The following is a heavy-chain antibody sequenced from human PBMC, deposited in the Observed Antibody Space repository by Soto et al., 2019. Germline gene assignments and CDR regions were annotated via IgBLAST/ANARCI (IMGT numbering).Heavy chain of an antibody. CDR2: IYYSGST. Sequence: QVQLQESGPGLVKPSQTLSLTCTVSGGSISSGGYYWSWIRQHPGEGLEWIGYIYYSGSTYYNPSLKSRVTISVDTSKNQFSLKLSSVTAADTAGYYCARAAKLQSDFDYWGQGTLVTVSS. CDR3: ARAAKLQSDFDY. CDR1: GGSISSGGYY. V-gene: IGHV4-31*03. J-gene: IGHJ4*02. D-gene: IGHD4-4*01.